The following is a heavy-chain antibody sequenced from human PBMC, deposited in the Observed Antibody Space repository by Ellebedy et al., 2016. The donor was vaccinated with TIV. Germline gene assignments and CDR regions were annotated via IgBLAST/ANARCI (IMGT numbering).Heavy chain of an antibody. V-gene: IGHV7-4-1*02. CDR3: ARARGDYWIDV. D-gene: IGHD1-26*01. Sequence: AASVKVSCKASGYTFRNYAINWARQAPGQGLEWMGWIYTNTGNPTYAQDFTGRFVFSLDTSVNTLYLQISGLKVEDTAMYFCARARGDYWIDVWGQGTLVTVSS. CDR1: GYTFRNYA. CDR2: IYTNTGNP. J-gene: IGHJ4*02.